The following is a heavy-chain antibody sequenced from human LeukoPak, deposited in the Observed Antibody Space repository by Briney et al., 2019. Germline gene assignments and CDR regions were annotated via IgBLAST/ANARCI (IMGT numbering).Heavy chain of an antibody. CDR2: IYHSGST. CDR3: ARGNDYYDSSGYLY. J-gene: IGHJ4*02. D-gene: IGHD3-22*01. CDR1: GSSISSGGYS. Sequence: PSETLSLTCAVSGSSISSGGYSWSWIRQPPGKGLEWIGYIYHSGSTYYNPSLKSRVTISVDRSKNQFSLKLSPVTAADTAVYYCARGNDYYDSSGYLYWGQGTLVTVSS. V-gene: IGHV4-30-2*01.